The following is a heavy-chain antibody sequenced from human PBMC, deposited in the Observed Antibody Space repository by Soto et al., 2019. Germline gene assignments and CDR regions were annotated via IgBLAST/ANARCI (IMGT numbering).Heavy chain of an antibody. CDR3: AAIVVVPAAIRGNDAFDI. V-gene: IGHV3-30*03. CDR2: ISYDGSNK. Sequence: VQLVESGGGVVQPGRSLRLSCAASGFTFSSYGMHWVRQAPGKGLEWVAVISYDGSNKYYADSVKGRFTISRDNSKNTLYLQMNSLRAEDTAVYYCAAIVVVPAAIRGNDAFDIWGQGTMVTVSS. D-gene: IGHD2-2*02. J-gene: IGHJ3*02. CDR1: GFTFSSYG.